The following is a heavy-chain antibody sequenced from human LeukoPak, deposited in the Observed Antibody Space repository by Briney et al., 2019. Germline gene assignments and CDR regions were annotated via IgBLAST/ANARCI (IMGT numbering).Heavy chain of an antibody. CDR2: IYYSGST. D-gene: IGHD3-10*01. Sequence: SETLSLTCTVSGGSISSRSYYWGWIRQPPGKGLEWIVSIYYSGSTYYNPSLKSRVTISVYTSKNQFSLKLSSVTAADTAVYYCARRSGRDRAPIWFGEFKHAFDIWGQGTMVTVSS. V-gene: IGHV4-39*07. CDR3: ARRSGRDRAPIWFGEFKHAFDI. CDR1: GGSISSRSYY. J-gene: IGHJ3*02.